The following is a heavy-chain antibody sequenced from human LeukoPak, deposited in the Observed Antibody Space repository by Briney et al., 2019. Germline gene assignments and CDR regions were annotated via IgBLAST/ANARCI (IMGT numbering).Heavy chain of an antibody. D-gene: IGHD6-19*01. Sequence: AASVKVSCKASGYTFSIYGVTWVRQAPGQGLEWMGWISAYNGNTNYAQKLQGRVTMTTDTSTSTAYMELRSLRSDDTAVYYCARGFIAVAGKGNYYYMDVWGKGTTVTVSS. CDR1: GYTFSIYG. J-gene: IGHJ6*03. CDR3: ARGFIAVAGKGNYYYMDV. CDR2: ISAYNGNT. V-gene: IGHV1-18*01.